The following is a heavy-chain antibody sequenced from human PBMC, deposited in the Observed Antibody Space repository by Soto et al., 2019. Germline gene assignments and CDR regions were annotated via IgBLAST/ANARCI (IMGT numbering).Heavy chain of an antibody. CDR2: ISSSSSYI. Sequence: GGSLRLSCAASGFTFSSYSMNWVRQAPGKGLEWVSSISSSSSYIYYADSVKGRFTISRDNAKNSLYLQMNSLRAEDTAVYYCARDSCGGDCYYLHYFDYWGQGTLVTV. CDR3: ARDSCGGDCYYLHYFDY. D-gene: IGHD2-21*02. V-gene: IGHV3-21*01. J-gene: IGHJ4*02. CDR1: GFTFSSYS.